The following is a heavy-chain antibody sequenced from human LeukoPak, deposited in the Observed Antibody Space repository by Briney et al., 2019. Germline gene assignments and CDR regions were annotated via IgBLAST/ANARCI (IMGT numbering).Heavy chain of an antibody. J-gene: IGHJ6*03. D-gene: IGHD5-24*01. Sequence: PSETLSLTCTVSGYSISSGYYWGWIRQPPGKGLEWIGSIYHSGSTNYNPSLKSRVTISVETSKNQFSLKLSSVTAADTAVYYCATLRGEMATVGRRVYYYYYMDVWGKGTTVTISS. CDR2: IYHSGST. V-gene: IGHV4-38-2*02. CDR3: ATLRGEMATVGRRVYYYYYMDV. CDR1: GYSISSGYY.